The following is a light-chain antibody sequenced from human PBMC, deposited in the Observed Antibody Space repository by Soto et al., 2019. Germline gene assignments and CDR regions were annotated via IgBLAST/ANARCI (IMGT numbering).Light chain of an antibody. V-gene: IGLV1-36*01. CDR2: YDD. CDR3: AAWDDSLNGYV. J-gene: IGLJ1*01. Sequence: QSVLTQPPSVSEAPRQRVTISCSGSSSNIGNNAVNWYQQLPGKAPKLLIYYDDLLPSGVSDRFSGSKSGTSASLAISGLXXXXXXXYYCAAWDDSLNGYVFGTGTKLTVL. CDR1: SSNIGNNA.